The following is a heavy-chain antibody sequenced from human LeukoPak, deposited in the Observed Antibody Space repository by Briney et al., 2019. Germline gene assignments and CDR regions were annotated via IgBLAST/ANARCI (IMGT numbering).Heavy chain of an antibody. D-gene: IGHD6-19*01. V-gene: IGHV1-2*02. CDR2: INPNSGGT. CDR1: GYTFTGYY. J-gene: IGHJ6*03. CDR3: ARSDSSGWSNYYYYMDV. Sequence: ASVNVSCKASGYTFTGYYMHWVRQAPGQGLEWMGWINPNSGGTNYAQKFQGRVTMTRDTSISTAYMELSRLRSDDTAVYYCARSDSSGWSNYYYYMDVWGKGTTVTVSS.